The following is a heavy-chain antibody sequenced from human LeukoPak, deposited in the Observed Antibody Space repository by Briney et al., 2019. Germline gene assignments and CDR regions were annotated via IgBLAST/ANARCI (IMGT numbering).Heavy chain of an antibody. J-gene: IGHJ4*02. Sequence: PGGSLRLSCAASGFTFSSYGMHWVRQAPGKGLEWVSHISGSGGTTDYADSVKGRFTISRDNSKNTLYLQMNSLRAEDTAIYYCASTSFRGEDFWGQGTLVTVSS. D-gene: IGHD3-10*01. CDR2: ISGSGGTT. V-gene: IGHV3-23*01. CDR1: GFTFSSYG. CDR3: ASTSFRGEDF.